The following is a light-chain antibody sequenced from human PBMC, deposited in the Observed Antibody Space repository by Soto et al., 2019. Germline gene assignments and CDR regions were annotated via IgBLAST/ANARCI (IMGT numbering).Light chain of an antibody. CDR3: QQYYTYPPKT. V-gene: IGKV1-5*03. Sequence: DIQMTQSPSTLSASVGDRVTITCRASQSVSSWLAWYQQKPGKAPKLLIYKASSLESGVPSRFSGSGSGTEFTLTISSLQPDDIATYYCQQYYTYPPKTFGQGTKVEIK. CDR1: QSVSSW. CDR2: KAS. J-gene: IGKJ1*01.